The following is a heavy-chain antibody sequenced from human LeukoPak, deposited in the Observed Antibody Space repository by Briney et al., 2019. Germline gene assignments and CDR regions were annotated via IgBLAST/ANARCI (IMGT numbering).Heavy chain of an antibody. CDR1: GGSISTAIYY. V-gene: IGHV4-61*02. Sequence: SETLSLTCTVSGGSISTAIYYWSWIRQPAGKGLEWIGRVSSSGRSNYNPSLKGRVTILIDKAMNQFSLKVTSVTAADTAIYFCARDPMVRYSSEGYMDVWGKGTTVTISS. CDR3: ARDPMVRYSSEGYMDV. J-gene: IGHJ6*04. D-gene: IGHD2-15*01. CDR2: VSSSGRS.